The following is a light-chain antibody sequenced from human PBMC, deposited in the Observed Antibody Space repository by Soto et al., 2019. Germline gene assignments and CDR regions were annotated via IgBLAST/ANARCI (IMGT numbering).Light chain of an antibody. CDR1: QSITTF. V-gene: IGKV1-5*01. CDR2: DAS. J-gene: IGKJ1*01. Sequence: DIQMTQSPSTLSASVGDRVTITCRASQSITTFLAWYQQKPGKAPQLLMYDASNLESGVPPRFSGSGYGTEFTLTISSXXXEDFATYYCQQYNSYWATFGQGTKVEXX. CDR3: QQYNSYWAT.